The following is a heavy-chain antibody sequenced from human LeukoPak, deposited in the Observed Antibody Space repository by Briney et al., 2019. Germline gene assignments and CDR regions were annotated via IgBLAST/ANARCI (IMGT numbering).Heavy chain of an antibody. Sequence: ASVKVSCKTSGGTFNNSAISWVRQAPGHGLEWLGGIMPLFGTAGYAQKFQGRVTITKDESTRTVYLELTSLTSDDTAVYYCAIDVHGDYGSGWFDPWGQGTLVSVSS. CDR1: GGTFNNSA. J-gene: IGHJ5*02. CDR2: IMPLFGTA. D-gene: IGHD4-17*01. V-gene: IGHV1-69*05. CDR3: AIDVHGDYGSGWFDP.